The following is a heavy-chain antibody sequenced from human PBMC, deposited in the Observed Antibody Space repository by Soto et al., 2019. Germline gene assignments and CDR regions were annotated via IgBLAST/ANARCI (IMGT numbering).Heavy chain of an antibody. V-gene: IGHV3-43*02. D-gene: IGHD5-18*01. CDR2: ISGDGGST. Sequence: GGSLRLSCAASGFTFDDYAMHWVRQAPGKGLEWVSLISGDGGSTYYADSVKGRFTISRDNSKNSLYLQMNSLRTEDTVLSYCAKDIIPIRGYSYGPVYYYYGMDVGGQGTTVTVSS. CDR3: AKDIIPIRGYSYGPVYYYYGMDV. J-gene: IGHJ6*02. CDR1: GFTFDDYA.